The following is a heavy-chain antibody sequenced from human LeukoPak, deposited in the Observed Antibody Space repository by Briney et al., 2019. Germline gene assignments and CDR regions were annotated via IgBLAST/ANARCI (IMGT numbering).Heavy chain of an antibody. CDR3: AKLAYCSNDVCYSNYYYSMDV. Sequence: GESLKISCKGSGYTFSSYWIGWVRQMPGKGLEWMGIIYPDDSDTRYSPSFQGQVTISADKSISTAYLQWSSLKASDTAMYYCAKLAYCSNDVCYSNYYYSMDVWGKGTTVTVSS. D-gene: IGHD2-8*01. V-gene: IGHV5-51*01. J-gene: IGHJ6*03. CDR1: GYTFSSYW. CDR2: IYPDDSDT.